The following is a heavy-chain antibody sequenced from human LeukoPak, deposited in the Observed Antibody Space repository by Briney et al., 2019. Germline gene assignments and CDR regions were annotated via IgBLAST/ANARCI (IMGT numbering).Heavy chain of an antibody. Sequence: PGGSLRLPCAASGFTFTTYWMGWVRQAPGKGLEWVANIKQDGSEQYYVDSVKGRFTIPRDSAKNSLSLQMNSLRAEDTAVYYCARPLMYYYGSETYFWFDPWGQGTLVTVSS. CDR3: ARPLMYYYGSETYFWFDP. V-gene: IGHV3-7*01. J-gene: IGHJ5*02. CDR2: IKQDGSEQ. D-gene: IGHD3-10*01. CDR1: GFTFTTYW.